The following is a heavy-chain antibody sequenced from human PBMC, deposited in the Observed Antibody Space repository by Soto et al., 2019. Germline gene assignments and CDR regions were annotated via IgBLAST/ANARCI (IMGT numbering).Heavy chain of an antibody. D-gene: IGHD3-3*01. Sequence: ASVKVSCKASGYTFTSYYMHWVRQAPGQGLEWMGIVNPSGGSTSYAQRFQGRVTMTRDTSTSTVYMELSSLRSEDTAVYYCARANTIFGVVSWFDPWGQGTLVTVSS. CDR3: ARANTIFGVVSWFDP. J-gene: IGHJ5*02. CDR2: VNPSGGST. V-gene: IGHV1-46*01. CDR1: GYTFTSYY.